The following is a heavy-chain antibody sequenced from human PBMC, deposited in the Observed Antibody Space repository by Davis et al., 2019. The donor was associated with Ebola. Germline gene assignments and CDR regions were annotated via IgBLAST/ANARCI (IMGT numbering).Heavy chain of an antibody. CDR1: GESFSDYY. CDR3: ARSYGSIDF. D-gene: IGHD1-26*01. V-gene: IGHV4-34*01. Sequence: MLSETLSLTCTVNGESFSDYYWTWIRQPPGKGLEWIGEINHSGSANYGPSLKSRVTISIDTSKNQFSLNLTSVTAADTAVYFCARSYGSIDFWGQGIRVTVSS. J-gene: IGHJ4*02. CDR2: INHSGSA.